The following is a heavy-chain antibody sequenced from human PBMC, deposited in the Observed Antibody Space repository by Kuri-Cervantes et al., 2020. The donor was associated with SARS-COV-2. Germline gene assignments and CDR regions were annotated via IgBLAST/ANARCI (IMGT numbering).Heavy chain of an antibody. J-gene: IGHJ6*03. D-gene: IGHD6-13*01. CDR2: INHSGST. Sequence: SETLSLTCAGYSGSFSDYYWSWIRQTPEMGLEWIGEINHSGSTNYNPSLRSRVTMSVDTSKNQFSLKLTSVTAADTAVYYCASSRRIAAAAHYYYYYMDDWGKGTTVTVSS. V-gene: IGHV4-34*01. CDR3: ASSRRIAAAAHYYYYYMDD. CDR1: SGSFSDYY.